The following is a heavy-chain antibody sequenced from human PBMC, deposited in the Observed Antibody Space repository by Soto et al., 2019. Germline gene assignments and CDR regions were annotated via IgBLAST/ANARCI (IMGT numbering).Heavy chain of an antibody. CDR1: GFTFNSYG. CDR3: AKDNDISMIVVGPDH. Sequence: PGGSLRLSCAASGFTFNSYGMHWVRQAPGKGLEWVAVISYDGSNKYYADSVKGRFTISRDNSKNTLYLQMNSLRAEDTAVYYCAKDNDISMIVVGPDHWGQGTLVTVSS. CDR2: ISYDGSNK. D-gene: IGHD3-22*01. J-gene: IGHJ5*02. V-gene: IGHV3-30*18.